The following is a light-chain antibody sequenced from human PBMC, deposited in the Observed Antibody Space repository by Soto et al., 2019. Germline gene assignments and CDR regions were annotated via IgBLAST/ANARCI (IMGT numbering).Light chain of an antibody. CDR1: SSDVGGYNY. CDR3: SSYTSTTAYI. Sequence: QSVLTQPASVSGSPGQSITISCTGTSSDVGGYNYVSWYQQHPGDAPKLMIYHVSNRPSGVSNRFSGSKSGNTASLTISGLQAEDEDDYYCSSYTSTTAYIFGTGTKLTVL. CDR2: HVS. J-gene: IGLJ1*01. V-gene: IGLV2-14*03.